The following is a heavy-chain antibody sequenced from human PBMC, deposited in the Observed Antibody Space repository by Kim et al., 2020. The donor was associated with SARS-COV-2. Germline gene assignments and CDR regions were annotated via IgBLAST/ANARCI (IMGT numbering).Heavy chain of an antibody. D-gene: IGHD3-16*02. J-gene: IGHJ4*02. CDR2: INWNSDTI. CDR1: GFTFDDYA. V-gene: IGHV3-9*01. Sequence: GGSLRLSCVASGFTFDDYAMHWVRQAPGKGLEWVSGINWNSDTILYADSVRGRFTISRDNAKNALYLKMNSQRSEDTALYYCAKDKVASYSYYIDNWGQG. CDR3: AKDKVASYSYYIDN.